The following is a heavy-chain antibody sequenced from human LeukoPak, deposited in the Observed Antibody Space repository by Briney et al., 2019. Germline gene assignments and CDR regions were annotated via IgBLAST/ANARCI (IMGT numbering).Heavy chain of an antibody. CDR1: GFTFSSYW. Sequence: PGGSLRLSCAASGFTFSSYWMSWVRRAPGKGLEWVANIEQDGSEKYYVDSVKGRFTISRDNAKNSLYLQMNSLRAEDTAVYYCARVGEDIVVVVAEQGKFDYWGQGTLVTVSS. V-gene: IGHV3-7*01. CDR3: ARVGEDIVVVVAEQGKFDY. D-gene: IGHD2-15*01. J-gene: IGHJ4*02. CDR2: IEQDGSEK.